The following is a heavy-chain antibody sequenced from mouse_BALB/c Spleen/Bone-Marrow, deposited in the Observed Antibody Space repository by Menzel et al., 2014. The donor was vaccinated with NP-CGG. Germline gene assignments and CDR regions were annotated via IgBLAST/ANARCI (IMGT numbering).Heavy chain of an antibody. CDR1: GYTFTDHA. V-gene: IGHV1S137*01. J-gene: IGHJ4*01. D-gene: IGHD2-14*01. CDR2: ISGYYGDA. CDR3: ARSGKVRNAMDY. Sequence: QVQLQQSGAKLVRPGVSVKSSCKGSGYTFTDHAIHWVKRSHGKSLEWIGVISGYYGDAIYNQKFKGKATMTVDKSSSTAYMELARLTSEDSAIYYCARSGKVRNAMDYWGQGTSVTVSS.